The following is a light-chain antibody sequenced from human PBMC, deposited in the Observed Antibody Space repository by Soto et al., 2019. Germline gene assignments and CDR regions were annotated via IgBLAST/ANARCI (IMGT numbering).Light chain of an antibody. CDR2: GAS. V-gene: IGKV3-15*01. CDR3: QHYNNWWT. J-gene: IGKJ1*01. CDR1: QSVSSN. Sequence: EIVMTQSPATLSLSPGERATLSCRASQSVSSNLAWYQHKPGQAPRLLIYGASTRATGIPARFSGSGSGTEFTLTIRSLQSEDFAVDYCQHYNNWWTGGQGTKVDIK.